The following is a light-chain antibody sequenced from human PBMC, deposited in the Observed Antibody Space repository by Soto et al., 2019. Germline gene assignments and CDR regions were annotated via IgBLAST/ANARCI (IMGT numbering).Light chain of an antibody. J-gene: IGLJ2*01. Sequence: QAVVTQSPSASASLGASVKLTCTLSSGHSSYAIAWHQQQPEKGPRYLMRLNSDGSHRRGDGIPDRFSGSSSGAERHLTISSLQSEDEADYYCQTWGTGIFGRGTKLTVL. V-gene: IGLV4-69*01. CDR1: SGHSSYA. CDR2: LNSDGSH. CDR3: QTWGTGI.